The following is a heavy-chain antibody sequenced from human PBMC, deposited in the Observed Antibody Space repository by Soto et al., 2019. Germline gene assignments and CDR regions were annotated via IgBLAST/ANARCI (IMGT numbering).Heavy chain of an antibody. CDR1: GFTFSSYA. D-gene: IGHD2-2*02. V-gene: IGHV3-23*01. J-gene: IGHJ4*02. Sequence: PGGSLRLSCAASGFTFSSYAMSWVRQAPGKGLEWVSAISGSGGSTYYADSVKGRFTISRDNSKNTLYLQMNSLRAEDTAVYYCAKGRLGYCSSTSCYIPSFDYWGQGTLVTVSS. CDR2: ISGSGGST. CDR3: AKGRLGYCSSTSCYIPSFDY.